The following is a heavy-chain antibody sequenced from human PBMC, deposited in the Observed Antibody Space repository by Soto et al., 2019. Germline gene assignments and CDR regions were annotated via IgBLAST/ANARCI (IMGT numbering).Heavy chain of an antibody. CDR2: IIPIFGTA. J-gene: IGHJ5*02. Sequence: QVQLVQSGAEVKKPGSSVKVSCKASGGTFSSYAISWVRQAPGQGLEWMGGIIPIFGTANYAQKFQGRVRSTADEATSTAYMELSSLRSEDTAVYYCASPTTVTTEPWFDPWGQGTLVTVSS. CDR1: GGTFSSYA. CDR3: ASPTTVTTEPWFDP. V-gene: IGHV1-69*12. D-gene: IGHD4-17*01.